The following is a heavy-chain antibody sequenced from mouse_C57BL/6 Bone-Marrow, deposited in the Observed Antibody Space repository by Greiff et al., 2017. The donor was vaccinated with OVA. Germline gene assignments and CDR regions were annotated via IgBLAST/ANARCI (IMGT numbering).Heavy chain of an antibody. D-gene: IGHD2-2*01. V-gene: IGHV1-81*01. J-gene: IGHJ3*01. CDR3: EGLRRSCAY. CDR2: IYPRSGNT. Sequence: QVQLQQSGAELARPGASVKLSCKASGYTFTSYGISWVKQRTGQGLEWIGEIYPRSGNTYYNEKFKGKATLTADKSSSTAYMELRSLTSEDSAVYFCEGLRRSCAYWGQGTLVTVSA. CDR1: GYTFTSYG.